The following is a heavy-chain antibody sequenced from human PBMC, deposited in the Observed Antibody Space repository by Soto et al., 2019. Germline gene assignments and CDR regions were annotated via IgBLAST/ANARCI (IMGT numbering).Heavy chain of an antibody. V-gene: IGHV3-48*02. CDR1: GFTFSSYS. J-gene: IGHJ3*02. CDR3: ARDSDILTGYYNFGAFDI. CDR2: INSSSSTI. Sequence: EVQLVESGGGLVQPGGSLRLSCAASGFTFSSYSMNWVRQAPGKGLEWVSYINSSSSTIYYADSVEGRFTISRDKAKNSLYLQMNSLRDEDTAVYYCARDSDILTGYYNFGAFDIWGQGTMVTDSS. D-gene: IGHD3-9*01.